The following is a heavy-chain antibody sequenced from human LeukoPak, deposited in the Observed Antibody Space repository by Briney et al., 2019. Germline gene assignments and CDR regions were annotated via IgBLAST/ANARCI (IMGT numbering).Heavy chain of an antibody. CDR3: ARERWHCRVNCYSVYYYALDV. V-gene: IGHV1-3*01. CDR2: INPGNGDT. D-gene: IGHD2-15*01. J-gene: IGHJ6*02. CDR1: GYTFTNYA. Sequence: EASVKVSCKGSGYTFTNYAVHWVRQAPGQRLEWLGWINPGNGDTKYSQNFQGRVTVTSDTSAATAYVELNSLTSEDTAVYYCARERWHCRVNCYSVYYYALDVWGQGTTVTVS.